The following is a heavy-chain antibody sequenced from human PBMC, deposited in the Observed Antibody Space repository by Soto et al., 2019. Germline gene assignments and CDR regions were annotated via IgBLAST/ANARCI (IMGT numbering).Heavy chain of an antibody. V-gene: IGHV1-69*06. CDR1: GGTFSSYA. CDR2: IIPIFGTA. Sequence: QVQLVQSGAEVKKPGSSVKVSCKASGGTFSSYAISWVRQAPGQGLEWMGGIIPIFGTANYAQKFQGSVMITADKSTRTAYMELSSLRSKDTAVYYCARVSTYSSSWYYFDYLGHGTLVTVSS. D-gene: IGHD6-13*01. J-gene: IGHJ4*01. CDR3: ARVSTYSSSWYYFDY.